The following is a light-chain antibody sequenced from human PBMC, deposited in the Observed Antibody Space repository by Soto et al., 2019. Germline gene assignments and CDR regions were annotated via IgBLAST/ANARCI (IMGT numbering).Light chain of an antibody. V-gene: IGKV1-39*01. CDR2: AAS. CDR1: QNINRY. CDR3: QQGIT. J-gene: IGKJ5*01. Sequence: DMQMTQSPSSLSASVGDRVTITCRASQNINRYLNWYQQKEGKAPKLLIYAASSLQSGVPSRFTGSGTVTDFTLAITCLQPEDFGTNYCQQGITFGLGTRLEIK.